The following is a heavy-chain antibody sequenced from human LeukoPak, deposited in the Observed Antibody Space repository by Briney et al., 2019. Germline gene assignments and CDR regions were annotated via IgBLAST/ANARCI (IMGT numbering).Heavy chain of an antibody. D-gene: IGHD2-2*01. CDR1: GFTFSSYW. V-gene: IGHV3-23*01. CDR2: IGGSIGST. Sequence: GGSLRLSCAASGFTFSSYWMSWVRQGPGKGLEWVSAIGGSIGSTFYTDSVKGRFTISRDNSKNTLSLQMNSLRVEDTAVYYCVKDFVVVPGLVNYFDYWGQGTLVTVSS. CDR3: VKDFVVVPGLVNYFDY. J-gene: IGHJ4*02.